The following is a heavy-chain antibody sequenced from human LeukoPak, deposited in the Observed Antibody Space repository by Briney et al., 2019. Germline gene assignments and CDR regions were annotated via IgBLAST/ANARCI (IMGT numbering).Heavy chain of an antibody. Sequence: GGSLRLSCAASGFTFDDYGMSWVRQAPGEGREWVSGMNWNCGSTGYADSVKGRFTISRDNAKNSLYLQMNSPRAEDTALYYCAREADTAMVTNAFDIWGQGTMVTVSS. CDR3: AREADTAMVTNAFDI. D-gene: IGHD5-18*01. J-gene: IGHJ3*02. CDR1: GFTFDDYG. V-gene: IGHV3-20*04. CDR2: MNWNCGST.